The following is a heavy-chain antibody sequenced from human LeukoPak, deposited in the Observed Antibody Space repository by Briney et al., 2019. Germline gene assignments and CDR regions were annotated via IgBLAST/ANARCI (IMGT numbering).Heavy chain of an antibody. V-gene: IGHV4-31*03. D-gene: IGHD6-13*01. CDR1: GGSISSGGYY. CDR2: IYYSGST. CDR3: AGGFVAAAGLDYYYMDV. J-gene: IGHJ6*03. Sequence: SQTLSLTCTVSGGSISSGGYYWSWIRQHPGKGLEWIGYIYYSGSTYYNPSLKSRVTISVDTSKNQFSLKLSSVTAADTAVYYCAGGFVAAAGLDYYYMDVWGKGTTVTVSS.